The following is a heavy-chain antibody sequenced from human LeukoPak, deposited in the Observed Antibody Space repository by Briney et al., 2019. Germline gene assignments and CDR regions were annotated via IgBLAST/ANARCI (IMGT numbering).Heavy chain of an antibody. CDR1: GFTFSSYW. V-gene: IGHV3-20*04. J-gene: IGHJ5*02. CDR2: INWNGGST. CDR3: ARDATDYDYVWGSYRQYNWFDP. Sequence: GGSLRLSCAASGFTFSSYWMSWVRQAPGKGLEWVSGINWNGGSTGYADSVKGRFTISRDNAKNSLYLQMNSLRAEDTALYYCARDATDYDYVWGSYRQYNWFDPWGQGTLSPSPQ. D-gene: IGHD3-16*02.